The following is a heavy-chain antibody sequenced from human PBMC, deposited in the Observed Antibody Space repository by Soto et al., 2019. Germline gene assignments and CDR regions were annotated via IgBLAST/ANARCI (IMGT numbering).Heavy chain of an antibody. D-gene: IGHD1-26*01. CDR1: GDSISRGGYS. Sequence: QLQLQESGSGLVTPSQTLSLTCTVSGDSISRGGYSWNWIRQPPGKGLEWIAYIYPGGNIYYNPSCKSRVTISIDTSRNQFYLSLSSVTAADTAVYYCARERCGAGEFYYWGQGTLVTVSS. J-gene: IGHJ4*02. CDR3: ARERCGAGEFYY. V-gene: IGHV4-30-2*01. CDR2: IYPGGNI.